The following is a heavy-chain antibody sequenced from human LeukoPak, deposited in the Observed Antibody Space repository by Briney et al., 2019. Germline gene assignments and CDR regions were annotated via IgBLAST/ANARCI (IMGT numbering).Heavy chain of an antibody. D-gene: IGHD2-2*01. CDR3: AKGDGTVVVPSASQNFDY. V-gene: IGHV3-30*02. CDR1: GFIFSSYG. CDR2: IRYDGSNK. Sequence: GGSLRLSCAASGFIFSSYGMHWVRQAPGKGPEWVASIRYDGSNKYYADSVKGRFTISRDNPKNTLYLQMNSLRAEDTAVYHCAKGDGTVVVPSASQNFDYWGQGTLVTVSS. J-gene: IGHJ4*02.